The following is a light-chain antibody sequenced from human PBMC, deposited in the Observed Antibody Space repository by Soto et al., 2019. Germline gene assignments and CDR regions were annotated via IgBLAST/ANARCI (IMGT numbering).Light chain of an antibody. CDR1: QIISTY. J-gene: IGKJ1*01. CDR2: AAS. Sequence: DIQMTQSPSSLSASVGDRVTITCRASQIISTYLNWYQQRAGLAPRLLIYAASSLQSGVPPRFSCSGSGTDFTLTISSLQPEDCATYFCQQTYSAPPTFGDGNKVEIK. CDR3: QQTYSAPPT. V-gene: IGKV1-39*01.